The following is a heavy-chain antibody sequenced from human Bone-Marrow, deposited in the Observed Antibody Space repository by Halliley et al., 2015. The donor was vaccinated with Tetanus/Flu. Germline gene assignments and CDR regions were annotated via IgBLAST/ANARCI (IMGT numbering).Heavy chain of an antibody. D-gene: IGHD2-8*01. J-gene: IGHJ4*02. CDR2: INTDSGDP. V-gene: IGHV1-3*04. CDR3: ARDNGHDWCLDY. CDR1: GYTFTRNA. Sequence: QLVQSGAEVKKPGASVKLSCKASGYTFTRNALHWVRQAPGQRLEWMGSINTDSGDPIYSQMFQGRVTITRDTSASTVYMDVNFLTSEDTAAYYCARDNGHDWCLDYWGQGTLVTVSP.